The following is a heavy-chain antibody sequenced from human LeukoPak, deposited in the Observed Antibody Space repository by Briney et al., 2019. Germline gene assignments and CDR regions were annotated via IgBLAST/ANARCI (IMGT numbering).Heavy chain of an antibody. Sequence: SETLSLTCAVYGGSFSGYYWSWIRQPPGKGLEWIGEINHSGRNNYNPSLKSRVTVSVDTSKNQFSLKLSSVTAADTAVYYCARATGTKVPPGYWGQGTLVTVSS. J-gene: IGHJ4*02. D-gene: IGHD1-7*01. V-gene: IGHV4-34*01. CDR3: ARATGTKVPPGY. CDR2: INHSGRN. CDR1: GGSFSGYY.